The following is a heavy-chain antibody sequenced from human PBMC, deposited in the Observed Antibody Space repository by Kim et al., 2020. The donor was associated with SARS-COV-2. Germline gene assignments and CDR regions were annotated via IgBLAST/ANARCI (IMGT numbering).Heavy chain of an antibody. D-gene: IGHD1-26*01. Sequence: SETLSLTCTVSGGSISSYSWSWIRQPPGKGLEWIGYIYYSGSTNYNPSLKSRVTISVDTSKNQFSLKLSSVTAADTAVYYCARSGGSYWQGVYYFDYWGQGTLVTVSS. V-gene: IGHV4-59*13. CDR2: IYYSGST. CDR3: ARSGGSYWQGVYYFDY. J-gene: IGHJ4*02. CDR1: GGSISSYS.